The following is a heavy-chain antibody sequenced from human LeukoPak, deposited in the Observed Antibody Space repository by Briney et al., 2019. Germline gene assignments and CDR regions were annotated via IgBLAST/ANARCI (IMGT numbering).Heavy chain of an antibody. D-gene: IGHD3-10*01. CDR2: IYYSGST. Sequence: PSETLSLTCTVSGGSISSYYWSWIRQPPGKGLEWIGYIYYSGSTNHNPSLKSRVTISVDTSKNQFSLRLSSVTAADTAVYYCARHGGLVRGFSDAFDIWGQGTMVTVSS. V-gene: IGHV4-59*08. CDR3: ARHGGLVRGFSDAFDI. CDR1: GGSISSYY. J-gene: IGHJ3*02.